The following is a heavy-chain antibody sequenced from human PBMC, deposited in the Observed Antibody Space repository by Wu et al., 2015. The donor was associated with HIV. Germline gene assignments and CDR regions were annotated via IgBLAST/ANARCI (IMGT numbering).Heavy chain of an antibody. D-gene: IGHD2/OR15-2a*01. CDR1: GYIFTDYY. V-gene: IGHV1-46*03. J-gene: IGHJ6*03. CDR3: ARDPGLSSSYYYMDV. Sequence: QVQLVQSGAEVKKPGASVKVSCKASGYIFTDYYIQWVRQAPGQGPEWMGLINPTSGTTSYAQKFQGRVTMTRDTSTSTVYVELSSLRSDDTAVYYCARDPGLSSSYYYMDVWGKGTTVTVSS. CDR2: INPTSGTT.